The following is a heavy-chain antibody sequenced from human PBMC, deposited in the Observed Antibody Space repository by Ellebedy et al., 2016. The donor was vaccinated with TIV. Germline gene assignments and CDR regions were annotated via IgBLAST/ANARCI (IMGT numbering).Heavy chain of an antibody. CDR2: INPNSGGT. J-gene: IGHJ4*02. CDR1: GYTFTDYY. CDR3: ARNLGFCGTTGC. V-gene: IGHV1-2*02. Sequence: ASVKVSXXASGYTFTDYYVHWVRQAPGQGLEWMGWINPNSGGTTYAQRFQGRVTMIRDTSINTVYLELTGLTSDDSAVYYCARNLGFCGTTGCWGQGTLVNVSS. D-gene: IGHD2-8*02.